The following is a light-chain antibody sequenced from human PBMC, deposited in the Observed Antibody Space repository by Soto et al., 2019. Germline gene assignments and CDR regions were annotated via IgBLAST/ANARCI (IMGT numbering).Light chain of an antibody. V-gene: IGKV3-20*01. Sequence: ETVSTPSPGTLSQYTGARATLSCRASQSVSNNYLAWYQQKPGQAPRLLIYGASNRATGIPDRFSGSGSGTDFTLTISRLEPEDFAVYYCQYYDESLWTFGQGTKVDIK. CDR2: GAS. CDR3: QYYDESLWT. J-gene: IGKJ1*01. CDR1: QSVSNNY.